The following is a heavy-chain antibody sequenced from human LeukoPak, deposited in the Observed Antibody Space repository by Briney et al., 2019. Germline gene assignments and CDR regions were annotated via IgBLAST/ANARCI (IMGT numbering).Heavy chain of an antibody. Sequence: PSETLSLTCAVYGGSFSGYYWSWIRQPPGKGLEWIGEINHSGRTNYNPSLKSRVTISVDTSKNQFSLKLSSVTAADTAVYYCARGIKTVTIFGVVIIPHSWFDPWGQGTLVTVSS. CDR1: GGSFSGYY. CDR3: ARGIKTVTIFGVVIIPHSWFDP. V-gene: IGHV4-34*01. CDR2: INHSGRT. J-gene: IGHJ5*02. D-gene: IGHD3-3*01.